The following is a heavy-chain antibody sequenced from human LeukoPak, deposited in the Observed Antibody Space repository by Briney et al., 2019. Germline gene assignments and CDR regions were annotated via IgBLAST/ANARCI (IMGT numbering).Heavy chain of an antibody. CDR2: IYYSGST. D-gene: IGHD6-13*01. Sequence: SETLSLTCTVSGGSISSSSYYWGWIRQPPGTGLEWIGSIYYSGSTYYNPSLKSRVTISVDTSKNQFSLKLSSVTAADTAVYYCARQALGYSRMINWFDPWGQGTLVTVSS. J-gene: IGHJ5*02. V-gene: IGHV4-39*01. CDR3: ARQALGYSRMINWFDP. CDR1: GGSISSSSYY.